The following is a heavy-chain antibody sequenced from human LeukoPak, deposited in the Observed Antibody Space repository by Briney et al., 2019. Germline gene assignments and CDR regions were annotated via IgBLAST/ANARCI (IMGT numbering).Heavy chain of an antibody. D-gene: IGHD3-22*01. V-gene: IGHV4-39*07. CDR2: IYYSGST. CDR3: ARDQADDSSGPSYMDV. J-gene: IGHJ6*03. CDR1: GGSISNSSYY. Sequence: SETLSLTCTVSGGSISNSSYYWGWIRQPPGKGLEWIGSIYYSGSTYYNPSLKSRVTISVDTSKNQFSLKLSSVTAADTAVYYCARDQADDSSGPSYMDVWGKGTTVTISS.